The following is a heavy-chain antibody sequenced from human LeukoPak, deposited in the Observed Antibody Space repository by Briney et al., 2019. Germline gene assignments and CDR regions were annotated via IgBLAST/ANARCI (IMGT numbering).Heavy chain of an antibody. V-gene: IGHV4-38-2*02. CDR1: GYSISSGYY. CDR2: IYHSGST. Sequence: PSETLSLTCTVSGYSISSGYYWGWIRQPPGKGLEWIGSIYHSGSTYYNPSLKSRVTISVDTSKNQFSLKLSSVTAADTAVYYCARGRAFDYWGQGTLVTVSS. J-gene: IGHJ4*02. CDR3: ARGRAFDY.